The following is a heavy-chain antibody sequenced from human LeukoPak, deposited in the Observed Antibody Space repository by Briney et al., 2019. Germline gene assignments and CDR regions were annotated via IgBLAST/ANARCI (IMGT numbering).Heavy chain of an antibody. V-gene: IGHV3-48*03. CDR3: AKDSSYAWGDYYYYMDV. J-gene: IGHJ6*03. D-gene: IGHD3-16*01. CDR2: ISSDGTTI. CDR1: GFTFSNYE. Sequence: SGGSLRLSCAASGFTFSNYEMSWVRQAPGKGLEWISYISSDGTTIYYSDSVKGRFTMSRDNAKNSLFLQMNSLRLEDTAVYFCAKDSSYAWGDYYYYMDVWGKGTTVTISS.